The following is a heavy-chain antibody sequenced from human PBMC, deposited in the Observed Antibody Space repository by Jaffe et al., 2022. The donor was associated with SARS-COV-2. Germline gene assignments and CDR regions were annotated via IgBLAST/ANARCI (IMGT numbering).Heavy chain of an antibody. J-gene: IGHJ4*02. V-gene: IGHV3-7*01. D-gene: IGHD6-19*01. CDR3: AREGTTREVSGPWLVLGGAIDY. CDR2: IKQDGSEK. Sequence: EVQLVESGGGLVQPGGSLRLSCAASGFTFSSYWMSWVRQAPGKGLEWVANIKQDGSEKYYVDSVKGRFTISRDNAKNSLYLQMNSLRAEDTAVYYCAREGTTREVSGPWLVLGGAIDYWGQGTLVTVSS. CDR1: GFTFSSYW.